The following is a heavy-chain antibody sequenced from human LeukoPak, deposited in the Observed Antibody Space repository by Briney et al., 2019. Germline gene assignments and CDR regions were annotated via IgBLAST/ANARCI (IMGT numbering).Heavy chain of an antibody. V-gene: IGHV3-7*03. CDR3: PRGGGLHV. D-gene: IGHD3-16*01. CDR1: GFTFSSYW. CDR2: INHNGNVN. J-gene: IGHJ6*02. Sequence: GGTLRLSCAASGFTFSSYWMNWARQAPGKGREWVASINHNGNVNYYVDSVKGRFTISRDNAKNSLYLQMSNLRAEDTAVYFCPRGGGLHVWGQGATVTVSS.